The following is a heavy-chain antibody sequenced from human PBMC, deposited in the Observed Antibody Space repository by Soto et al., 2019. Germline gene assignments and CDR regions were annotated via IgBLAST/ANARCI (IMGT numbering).Heavy chain of an antibody. CDR3: ARATGFWSGYYYYFDY. Sequence: SETLSLTCTVSGGSISSGDYYWSWIRQPPGKGLEWIGYIYYSGSTYYNPSLKSRVTISVDTSKNQFSLKLSSVTAADTAVYYCARATGFWSGYYYYFDYWGQGTLVTVSS. D-gene: IGHD3-3*01. CDR1: GGSISSGDYY. V-gene: IGHV4-30-4*01. CDR2: IYYSGST. J-gene: IGHJ4*02.